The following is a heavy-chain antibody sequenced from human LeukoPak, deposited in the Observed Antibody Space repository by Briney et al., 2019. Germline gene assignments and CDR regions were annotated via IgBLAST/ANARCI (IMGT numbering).Heavy chain of an antibody. Sequence: GSLRLSCAASGFTFSTYDMHWVRQGTGKGLEWVSTIGTDGDTYYPGSVKGRFSISREVARNSLYLQMNSLRAGDTAVYYCARGAYDSSGYSLYYFDYWGQGTLVTVSS. D-gene: IGHD3-22*01. CDR3: ARGAYDSSGYSLYYFDY. V-gene: IGHV3-13*01. J-gene: IGHJ4*02. CDR2: IGTDGDT. CDR1: GFTFSTYD.